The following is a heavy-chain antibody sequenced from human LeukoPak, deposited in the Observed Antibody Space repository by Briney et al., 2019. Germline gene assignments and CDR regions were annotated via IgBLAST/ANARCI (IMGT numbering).Heavy chain of an antibody. CDR3: ARNGDDSSDYYYFDY. Sequence: SETLSLTCAVYGGSFGGYYWSWIRQPPGKGLEWIGEINDSGSTNYIPSLKSRVTISVDRSKNQFSLWLSSVTAADTAIYYCARNGDDSSDYYYFDYWGQGTLVTVSS. CDR1: GGSFGGYY. V-gene: IGHV4-34*01. D-gene: IGHD3-22*01. J-gene: IGHJ4*02. CDR2: INDSGST.